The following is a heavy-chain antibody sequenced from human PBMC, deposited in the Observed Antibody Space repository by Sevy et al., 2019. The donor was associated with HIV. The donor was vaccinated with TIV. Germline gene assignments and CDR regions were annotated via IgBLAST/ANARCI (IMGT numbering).Heavy chain of an antibody. CDR3: ARGKSGYGYALNY. V-gene: IGHV3-66*01. CDR2: IYSDETT. D-gene: IGHD5-18*01. J-gene: IGHJ4*02. Sequence: GGSLRLSCAASGFTFSSYGMHWVRQAPGKGLEGVSVIYSDETTYHADSVKDRFTISRDNTKNMLYLQMSSLRAEDTAIYYCARGKSGYGYALNYWGQGTLVTVSS. CDR1: GFTFSSYG.